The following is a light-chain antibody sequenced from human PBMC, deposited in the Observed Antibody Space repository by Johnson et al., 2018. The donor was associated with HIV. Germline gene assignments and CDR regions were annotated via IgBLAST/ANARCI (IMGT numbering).Light chain of an antibody. J-gene: IGLJ1*01. Sequence: QSVLTQPPSVSAAPGQKVTISCSGSSSNIGNKYVSWYQQLPGTAPKLLIYENSKRPSGIPDRFSGSKSGTSATLGITGLQTGEEADYYCGTWDTSLSAGGVFGTGTKVTVL. CDR3: GTWDTSLSAGGV. CDR2: ENS. V-gene: IGLV1-51*02. CDR1: SSNIGNKY.